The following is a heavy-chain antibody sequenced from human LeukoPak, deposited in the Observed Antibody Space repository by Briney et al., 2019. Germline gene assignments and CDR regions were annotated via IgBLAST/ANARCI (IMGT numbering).Heavy chain of an antibody. V-gene: IGHV3-7*01. CDR2: IKQDGSEK. CDR3: AGGAAAGDYYGMDV. Sequence: PGGSLRLSCAASGFTFSSYWMSWVRQAPGKGLEWVANIKQDGSEKYYVDSVKGRFTISRDNAKNSLYLQMNSLRAEDTAVYYCAGGAAAGDYYGMDVWGQGTTVTVSS. CDR1: GFTFSSYW. J-gene: IGHJ6*02. D-gene: IGHD6-13*01.